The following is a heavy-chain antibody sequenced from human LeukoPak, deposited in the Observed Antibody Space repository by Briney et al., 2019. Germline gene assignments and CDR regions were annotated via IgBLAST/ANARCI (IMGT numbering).Heavy chain of an antibody. D-gene: IGHD3-22*01. J-gene: IGHJ4*02. CDR2: ISSSSSYI. CDR3: ARGAGFDYDGSGYVN. V-gene: IGHV3-21*01. Sequence: PGGSLRLSCAASGFTFSSYTMNWVRQAPGKGLEWVSSISSSSSYIYYADSVKGRFTISRDNAKNSLYLQMNSLRAEDTAVYYCARGAGFDYDGSGYVNWGQGTLVTVSS. CDR1: GFTFSSYT.